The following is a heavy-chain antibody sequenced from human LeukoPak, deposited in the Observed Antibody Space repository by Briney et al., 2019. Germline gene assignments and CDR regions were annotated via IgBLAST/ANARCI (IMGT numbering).Heavy chain of an antibody. D-gene: IGHD2-15*01. CDR2: ISYDGSNK. J-gene: IGHJ6*04. CDR3: AKDKRPPALPRNYYGMDV. CDR1: GFTSSSYG. Sequence: GGSLRLSCAASGFTSSSYGMLWVRQAAGRGLEWVAAISYDGSNKYYADSVKGRFTISRDNSKNTLYLQMNSLRAEDTAVYYCAKDKRPPALPRNYYGMDVWGKGTTVTVSS. V-gene: IGHV3-30*18.